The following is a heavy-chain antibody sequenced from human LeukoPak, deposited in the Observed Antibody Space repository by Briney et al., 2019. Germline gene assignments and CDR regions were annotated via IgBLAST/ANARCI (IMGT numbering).Heavy chain of an antibody. Sequence: SETLSLTCTVSGYSISSGYYWVWIRQTPGKGLEWIGSIYRSGSTNYNPSLKSRVTTSVDTSKNQFSLKLSSVTAADTAVYYCASKLGSVWGKGTTVTISS. V-gene: IGHV4-38-2*02. D-gene: IGHD6-13*01. CDR2: IYRSGST. J-gene: IGHJ6*04. CDR1: GYSISSGYY. CDR3: ASKLGSV.